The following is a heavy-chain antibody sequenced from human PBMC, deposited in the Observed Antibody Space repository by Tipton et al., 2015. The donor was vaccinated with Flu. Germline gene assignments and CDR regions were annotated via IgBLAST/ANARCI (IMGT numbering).Heavy chain of an antibody. D-gene: IGHD3-10*01. Sequence: GLVKPSETLSLTCTVSSGSIRSTNYFCAWIRQPPGKRLELIGSIYPSGTTYYNPSLKSRVTISVDTSKNQFSLRLTSVTAADTAVYYCARTHWSGYQYYMDLWGKGTTVTVSS. CDR2: IYPSGTT. CDR1: SGSIRSTNYF. J-gene: IGHJ6*03. V-gene: IGHV4-39*07. CDR3: ARTHWSGYQYYMDL.